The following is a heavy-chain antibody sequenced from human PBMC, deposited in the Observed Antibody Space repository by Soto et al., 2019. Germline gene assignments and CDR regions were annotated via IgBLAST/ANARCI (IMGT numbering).Heavy chain of an antibody. J-gene: IGHJ3*02. CDR2: IIPILGIA. V-gene: IGHV1-69*02. Sequence: ASVKVSCKASGGTFSSYTISWVRQAPGQGLEWMGRIIPILGIANYAQKFQGRVTITADKSTSTAYMELGSLRSEDTAVYYCARSRVVVVPAARKELANLWFGELSDYRDAFDIWGQGTMVTVSS. D-gene: IGHD2-2*01. CDR3: ARSRVVVVPAARKELANLWFGELSDYRDAFDI. CDR1: GGTFSSYT.